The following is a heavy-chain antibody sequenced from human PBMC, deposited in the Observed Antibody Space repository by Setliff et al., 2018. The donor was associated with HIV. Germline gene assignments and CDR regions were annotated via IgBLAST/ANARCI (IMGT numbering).Heavy chain of an antibody. CDR2: IRSKAYGATT. D-gene: IGHD4-4*01. J-gene: IGHJ4*02. CDR3: TRHSTDPWSLLDY. Sequence: GGSLRLSCAASGFTFGDYAMSWVRQAPGKGLEWVGSIRSKAYGATTQYAASVKGRFTISRDDSKNTAYLQMDSLKTEDTAVYYCTRHSTDPWSLLDYWGQGTLVTVSS. CDR1: GFTFGDYA. V-gene: IGHV3-49*04.